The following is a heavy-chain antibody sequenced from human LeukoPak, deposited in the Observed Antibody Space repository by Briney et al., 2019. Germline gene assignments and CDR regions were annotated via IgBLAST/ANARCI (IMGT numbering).Heavy chain of an antibody. CDR1: GFTFSSYW. CDR3: ARDSPYYYDSSGFYYFDY. J-gene: IGHJ4*02. CDR2: IKQDGSEK. D-gene: IGHD3-22*01. Sequence: PGGSLRLSCAASGFTFSSYWMSWVRQAPGKGLEWVAKIKQDGSEKYYVDSVKGRFTISRDNAKNSLYLQMNSLRAEDTAVYYCARDSPYYYDSSGFYYFDYWGQGTLVTVSS. V-gene: IGHV3-7*01.